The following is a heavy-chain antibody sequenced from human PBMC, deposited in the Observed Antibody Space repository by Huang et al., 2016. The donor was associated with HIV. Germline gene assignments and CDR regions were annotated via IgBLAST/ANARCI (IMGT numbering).Heavy chain of an antibody. Sequence: QVKLVQSGAEVKKPGASVTVSCKTSGYTFSGYAITWVRQAPGQGLEWRGWVSPYNGDTNYVQNLQGRVTMTTDMSTTTAYMELRSLTSDDTAIYYCARKFGRDFDYWGQGTLVTVSS. CDR3: ARKFGRDFDY. CDR2: VSPYNGDT. J-gene: IGHJ4*02. V-gene: IGHV1-18*01. D-gene: IGHD3-16*01. CDR1: GYTFSGYA.